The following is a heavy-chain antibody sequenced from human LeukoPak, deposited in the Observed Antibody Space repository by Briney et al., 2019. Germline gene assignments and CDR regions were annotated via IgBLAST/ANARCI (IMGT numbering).Heavy chain of an antibody. V-gene: IGHV3-30-3*01. CDR1: GFTFSSYA. CDR2: ISYDGSNK. J-gene: IGHJ3*02. CDR3: ARDQRVAYSSSWYGGAFDI. Sequence: RRSLRLSCAASGFTFSSYAMHWVRQAPGKGLEWVAVISYDGSNKYYADSVKGRFTISRDNSKNTLYLQMNSLRAEDTAVYYCARDQRVAYSSSWYGGAFDIWGQGTMVTVSS. D-gene: IGHD6-13*01.